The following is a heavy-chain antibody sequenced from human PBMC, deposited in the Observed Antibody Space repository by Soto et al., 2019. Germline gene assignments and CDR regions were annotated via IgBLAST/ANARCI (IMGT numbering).Heavy chain of an antibody. CDR2: IKSKTDGGAA. V-gene: IGHV3-15*01. CDR3: TCSSSVYYYYGLDV. D-gene: IGHD6-6*01. Sequence: EVQLVESGGGLVKPGGSLRLSCAASGFTFRNAWMIWVRQAPGKGLDWVGHIKSKTDGGAADYAAPVKGRFTISRDDSKNTLFLQMDSLKTEDTAVYYCTCSSSVYYYYGLDVWGQGTTVTVSS. CDR1: GFTFRNAW. J-gene: IGHJ6*02.